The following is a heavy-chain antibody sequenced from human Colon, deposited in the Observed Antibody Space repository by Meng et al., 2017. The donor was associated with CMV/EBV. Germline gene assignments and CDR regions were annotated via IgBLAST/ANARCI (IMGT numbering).Heavy chain of an antibody. CDR3: ARGENLTGDDS. J-gene: IGHJ5*01. CDR2: IIPTLDMS. V-gene: IGHV1-69*04. Sequence: SVKVSCKASGGTFSTYHINWVRQAPGQGLEWMGRIIPTLDMSDYATRFQGRLTLTADKVTTTAYMELSGLRSDDTAIYYCARGENLTGDDSWGQGTVVTVSS. D-gene: IGHD1-20*01. CDR1: GGTFSTYH.